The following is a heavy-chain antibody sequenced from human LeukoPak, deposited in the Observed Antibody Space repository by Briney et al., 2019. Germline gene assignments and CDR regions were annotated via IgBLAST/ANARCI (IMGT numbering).Heavy chain of an antibody. CDR1: GGSISSSSYY. V-gene: IGHV4-39*07. CDR3: ARGGSYYMDV. D-gene: IGHD1-1*01. J-gene: IGHJ6*03. CDR2: IYYSGST. Sequence: SETLSLTCTVSGGSISSSSYYWGWIRQPPGKGLEWIGSIYYSGSTYYNPSLKSRVTISVDTSKNQFSLKLSSVTAADTAVYYCARGGSYYMDVWGKGTTVTVSS.